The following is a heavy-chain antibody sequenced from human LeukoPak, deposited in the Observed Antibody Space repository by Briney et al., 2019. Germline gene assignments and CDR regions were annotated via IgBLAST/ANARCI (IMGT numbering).Heavy chain of an antibody. CDR1: GFSFNTHP. Sequence: QPGRSLRLSCAASGFSFNTHPMHWVRQAPGKGLEWVAVISNDGNNKYYADSVKGRFTISRDNSNNTLSLQMNGLRVEDTAVYYCARPDDSESFYRANHYWGRGTLVTVS. V-gene: IGHV3-30*04. CDR3: ARPDDSESFYRANHY. D-gene: IGHD3-10*01. J-gene: IGHJ4*02. CDR2: ISNDGNNK.